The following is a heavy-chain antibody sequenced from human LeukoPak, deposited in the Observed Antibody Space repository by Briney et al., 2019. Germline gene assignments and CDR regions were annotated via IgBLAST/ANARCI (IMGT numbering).Heavy chain of an antibody. D-gene: IGHD6-6*01. Sequence: PGGSLRLSCAASGFTLSTYWMHWVRQAPGKGLVWVSRVNSDESRTNYADSVKGRFTISRDNAKNTLYLQMNSLRAEDTAVYYCARVRYSSSGYYYGMDVWGQGTTVTVSS. CDR2: VNSDESRT. CDR1: GFTLSTYW. CDR3: ARVRYSSSGYYYGMDV. J-gene: IGHJ6*02. V-gene: IGHV3-74*01.